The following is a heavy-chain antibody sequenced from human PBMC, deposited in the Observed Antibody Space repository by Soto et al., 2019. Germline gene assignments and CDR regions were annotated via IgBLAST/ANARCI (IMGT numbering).Heavy chain of an antibody. Sequence: SETLSLTCTVSGGSISSYYWSWIRQPPGKGLEWIGYIYYSGSTNYNPSLKSRVTISVDTSKNQFSLKLSSVTAADTAVYYCARDSSGSYYAFDSWGQGTMVTVSS. D-gene: IGHD1-26*01. V-gene: IGHV4-59*01. CDR1: GGSISSYY. CDR2: IYYSGST. J-gene: IGHJ3*02. CDR3: ARDSSGSYYAFDS.